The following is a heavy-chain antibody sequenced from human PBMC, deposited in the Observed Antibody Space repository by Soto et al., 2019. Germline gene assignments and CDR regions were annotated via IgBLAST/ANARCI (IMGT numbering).Heavy chain of an antibody. CDR2: TYYRSKWYN. D-gene: IGHD2-2*01. Sequence: SQTLSLTCAISGDSVSSNSAAWNWIRQSPSGGLEWLGRTYYRSKWYNDYAVSVKSRVTISVDTSKNQFSLKLSSVTAADTAVYYCAREGLLRAADYWGQGTLVTVSS. J-gene: IGHJ4*02. V-gene: IGHV6-1*01. CDR1: GDSVSSNSAA. CDR3: AREGLLRAADY.